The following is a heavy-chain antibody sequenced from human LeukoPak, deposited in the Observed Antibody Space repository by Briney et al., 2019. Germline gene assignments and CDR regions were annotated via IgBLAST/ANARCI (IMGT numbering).Heavy chain of an antibody. D-gene: IGHD3-3*01. Sequence: ASVKVSCKASGGTFSSYAISWVRQAPGQGLEWMGGIIPIFGTANYAQKFQGRVTITADESTSTAYMELSSLRSEDTAVYYCASLFGVVYLGYFDYWGQGTLVTVSS. V-gene: IGHV1-69*13. CDR3: ASLFGVVYLGYFDY. CDR1: GGTFSSYA. CDR2: IIPIFGTA. J-gene: IGHJ4*02.